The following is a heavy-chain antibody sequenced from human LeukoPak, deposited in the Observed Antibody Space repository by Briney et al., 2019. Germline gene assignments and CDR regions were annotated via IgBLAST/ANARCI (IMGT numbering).Heavy chain of an antibody. Sequence: SETLSLTCAVSGYSISSGYYWGWIRQPPGKGLEWIGSIYHSGSTYYNPSLKSRVTISVDTSKNQFSLKLSSVTAADTAAYYCARHRYGIAAPGAAYWGQGTLVTVSS. CDR1: GYSISSGYY. CDR3: ARHRYGIAAPGAAY. J-gene: IGHJ4*02. V-gene: IGHV4-38-2*01. CDR2: IYHSGST. D-gene: IGHD6-6*01.